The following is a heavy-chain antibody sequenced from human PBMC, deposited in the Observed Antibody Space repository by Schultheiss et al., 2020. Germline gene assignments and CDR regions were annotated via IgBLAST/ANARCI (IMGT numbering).Heavy chain of an antibody. CDR3: TTVWDYIWGSYRQHFDY. CDR1: GFTFSSYA. D-gene: IGHD3-16*02. J-gene: IGHJ4*02. CDR2: IWYDGSNK. Sequence: GGSLRLSCAASGFTFSSYAMHWVRQAPGKGLEWVAVIWYDGSNKYYADSVKGRFTISRDNSKNTLYLQMNSLKTEDTAVYYCTTVWDYIWGSYRQHFDYWGQGTLVTVSS. V-gene: IGHV3-33*08.